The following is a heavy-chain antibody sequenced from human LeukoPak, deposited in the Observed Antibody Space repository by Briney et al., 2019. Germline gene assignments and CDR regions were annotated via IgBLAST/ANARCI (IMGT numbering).Heavy chain of an antibody. CDR2: ISYDGSNK. V-gene: IGHV3-30*18. CDR1: GFTFSSYG. CDR3: AKDGGGSSGWYFDY. Sequence: GGSLRLSCAASGFTFSSYGMHWVRQAPGKGLEWVAVISYDGSNKYYADSVKGRFTISRDNSKNTLYLQMNNLRAEDTAVYYCAKDGGGSSGWYFDYWGQGTLVTVSS. D-gene: IGHD6-19*01. J-gene: IGHJ4*02.